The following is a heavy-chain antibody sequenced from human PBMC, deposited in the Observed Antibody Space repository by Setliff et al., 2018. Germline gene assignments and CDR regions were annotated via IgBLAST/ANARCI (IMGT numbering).Heavy chain of an antibody. CDR3: GRGFSRIEGWGNWFDP. V-gene: IGHV4-39*01. CDR2: IYDSGSS. D-gene: IGHD2-15*01. J-gene: IGHJ5*02. CDR1: GGSVSNSGFF. Sequence: SETLSLTCTVSGGSVSNSGFFWGWLRQAPGKGLEWIGNIYDSGSSNYNASLKSRLIITRDTSKNQISLKLTSVTAADTAVYYCGRGFSRIEGWGNWFDPRGQGILVTVSS.